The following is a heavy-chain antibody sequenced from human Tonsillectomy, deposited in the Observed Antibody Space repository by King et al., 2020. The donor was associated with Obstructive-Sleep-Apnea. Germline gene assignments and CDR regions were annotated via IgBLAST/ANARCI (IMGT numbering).Heavy chain of an antibody. CDR2: INQFGSEK. CDR3: GRGKYSSGF. V-gene: IGHV3-7*01. CDR1: GFTFSNYW. Sequence: VQSGGSLRLSCAAPGFTFSNYWMNLVGQAPGKGLVWVANINQFGSEKKYVDAVKGRFTISRDNAKNSLYLKMSSLRPEDTAVYYCGRGKYSSGFGGQGTLVTVSP. J-gene: IGHJ4*02. D-gene: IGHD6-25*01.